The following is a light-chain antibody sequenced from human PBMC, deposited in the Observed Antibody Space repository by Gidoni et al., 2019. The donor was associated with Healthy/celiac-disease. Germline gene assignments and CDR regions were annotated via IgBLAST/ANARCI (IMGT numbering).Light chain of an antibody. J-gene: IGKJ2*01. CDR1: QSVLYSSNNKNY. CDR3: QQYYSTPYT. V-gene: IGKV4-1*01. Sequence: DIVMTQAPDSLAVSLGERATINCKSSQSVLYSSNNKNYLAWYQQKPGQPPKLLIYWASTRESGVPDRFIGSGSGTDFTLTISSLQAEDVAVYYCQQYYSTPYTFXXXTKLEIK. CDR2: WAS.